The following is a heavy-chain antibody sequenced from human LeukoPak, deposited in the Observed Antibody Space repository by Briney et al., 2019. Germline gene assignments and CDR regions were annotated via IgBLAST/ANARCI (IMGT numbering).Heavy chain of an antibody. D-gene: IGHD5-12*01. J-gene: IGHJ4*02. CDR3: ATSYSGYEFFDY. CDR1: GLTFTYAW. V-gene: IGHV3-15*01. CDR2: IRTIAEGGTT. Sequence: GGSLRLSCATSGLTFTYAWMSWVRQAPGKGLEWVGRIRTIAEGGTTDYAAPVKGRFTISRDDSQDTLYVQMNSLKTEDTAVYYCATSYSGYEFFDYWGQGTLVTVSS.